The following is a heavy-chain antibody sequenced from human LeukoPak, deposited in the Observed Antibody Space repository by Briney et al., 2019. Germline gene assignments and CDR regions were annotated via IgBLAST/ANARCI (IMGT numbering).Heavy chain of an antibody. Sequence: PGGSLGLSCRASGFTFSSYGMHWVRQAPGSGLEWVATIWYEERTKYYIDSVKGRFTISRDNSKNTFYLQMKSLRVDDTAMYYCAKEGIYLKSSLEDWGQGTPVTVTS. CDR2: IWYEERTK. V-gene: IGHV3-33*06. CDR3: AKEGIYLKSSLED. CDR1: GFTFSSYG. D-gene: IGHD5-12*01. J-gene: IGHJ4*02.